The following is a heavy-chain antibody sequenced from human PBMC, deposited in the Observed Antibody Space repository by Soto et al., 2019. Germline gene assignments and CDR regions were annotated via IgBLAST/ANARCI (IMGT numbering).Heavy chain of an antibody. J-gene: IGHJ6*03. CDR3: ASRHCSGGSCFHYYYYYMDV. V-gene: IGHV3-66*01. D-gene: IGHD2-15*01. Sequence: GGSLRLSCAASGFTVSSNYMSWVRQAPGKGLEWVSVIYSGGSTYYADSVKGRLTISRDNSKNTLYLQMNSLRAEDTAVYYCASRHCSGGSCFHYYYYYMDVWGKGTTVTVSS. CDR2: IYSGGST. CDR1: GFTVSSNY.